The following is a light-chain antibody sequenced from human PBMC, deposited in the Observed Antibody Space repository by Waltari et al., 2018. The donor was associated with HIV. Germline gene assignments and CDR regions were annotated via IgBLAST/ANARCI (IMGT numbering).Light chain of an antibody. V-gene: IGKV3-20*01. CDR1: QSVSSSY. J-gene: IGKJ5*01. Sequence: EIVLTQSPGTLSLSPGERATLSCRASQSVSSSYLAWYQQKPGQAPRLLIYGASSRSTGNPDRFSGSVTETDFTLTISRLEPEDFAVYYCQQYGSSPPVTFGQGTRLEIK. CDR2: GAS. CDR3: QQYGSSPPVT.